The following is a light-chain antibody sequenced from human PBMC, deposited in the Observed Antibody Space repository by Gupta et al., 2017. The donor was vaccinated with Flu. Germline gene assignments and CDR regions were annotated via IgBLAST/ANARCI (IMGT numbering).Light chain of an antibody. V-gene: IGKV1-5*03. J-gene: IGKJ1*01. CDR1: QSIGNW. CDR2: KAS. Sequence: DIQMTQSPSTLSASVGDRVTITCRASQSIGNWLAWYQQKPGKSPKILISKASSLESGIPSRFGDSGSGTEFTLTISSLHPDDYATYYCQQYSTYPWAFGQGTKVEV. CDR3: QQYSTYPWA.